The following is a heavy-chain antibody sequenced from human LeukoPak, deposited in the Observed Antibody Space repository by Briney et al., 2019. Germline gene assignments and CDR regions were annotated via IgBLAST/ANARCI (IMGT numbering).Heavy chain of an antibody. V-gene: IGHV4-4*02. Sequence: PSETLSLTCAVSGGSISSSNWWSWVRQPPGKGLEWIGEIYHSGSTYYNPSLKSRVTISVDTSKNQFSLKLSSVTAADTAVYYCARLNDIVVVPAASNWFDPWGQGTLVTVSS. CDR1: GGSISSSNW. CDR3: ARLNDIVVVPAASNWFDP. CDR2: IYHSGST. D-gene: IGHD2-2*01. J-gene: IGHJ5*02.